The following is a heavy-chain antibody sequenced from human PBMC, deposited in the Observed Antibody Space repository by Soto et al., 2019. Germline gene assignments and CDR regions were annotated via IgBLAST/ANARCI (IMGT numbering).Heavy chain of an antibody. Sequence: PGGSLRLSCAASGFTFSSYAMSWVRQAPGKGLEWVSAISSSSSNTYYADSVKGRFTISRDNAKNSLYLQMNSLRAEDTAVYYCARVIAAAVDPTEYFDYWGQGTLVTVFS. CDR1: GFTFSSYA. CDR3: ARVIAAAVDPTEYFDY. J-gene: IGHJ4*02. V-gene: IGHV3-21*01. CDR2: ISSSSSNT. D-gene: IGHD6-13*01.